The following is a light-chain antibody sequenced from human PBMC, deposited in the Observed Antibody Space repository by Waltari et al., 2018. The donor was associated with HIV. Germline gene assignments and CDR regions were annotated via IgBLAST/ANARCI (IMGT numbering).Light chain of an antibody. Sequence: QSALTQPPSASGSPGQSGTISCTGTSSDVGRYYYVSWYQQHPGKAPKLIIYEVSKRPSGVPDRFSGSKSDNTASLTVSGLQAEDEADYYCSSYAGSNNFVVFGGGTKLTVL. J-gene: IGLJ2*01. CDR1: SSDVGRYYY. CDR2: EVS. CDR3: SSYAGSNNFVV. V-gene: IGLV2-8*01.